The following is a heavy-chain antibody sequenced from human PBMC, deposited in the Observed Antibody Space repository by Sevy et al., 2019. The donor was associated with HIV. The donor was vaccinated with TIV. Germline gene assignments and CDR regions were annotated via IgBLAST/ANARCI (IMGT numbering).Heavy chain of an antibody. Sequence: GGSLRLSCAASGFTFDDYGMSWVRQAPGKGLEWVSGINSNGGSISYADSVRGRFTISRDNAKNSLYLQMNSLRAEDTAFYYWARSGDDSSGFYYWWFDPWGQGTLVTVSS. CDR3: ARSGDDSSGFYYWWFDP. CDR2: INSNGGSI. V-gene: IGHV3-20*04. D-gene: IGHD3-22*01. J-gene: IGHJ5*02. CDR1: GFTFDDYG.